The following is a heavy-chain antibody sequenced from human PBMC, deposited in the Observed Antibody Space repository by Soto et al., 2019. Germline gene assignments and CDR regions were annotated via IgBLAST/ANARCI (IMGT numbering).Heavy chain of an antibody. J-gene: IGHJ6*02. CDR1: GYTFTSYY. CDR2: INPSGGST. Sequence: ASVEVSCKXSGYTFTSYYMHWVRQAPGQGLEWMGIINPSGGSTSYAQKFQGRVTMTRDTSTSTVYMELSSLRSEDTAVYYCARELVFGVVTLAYYYYYGMDVWGQGTTVTVSS. D-gene: IGHD3-3*01. CDR3: ARELVFGVVTLAYYYYYGMDV. V-gene: IGHV1-46*01.